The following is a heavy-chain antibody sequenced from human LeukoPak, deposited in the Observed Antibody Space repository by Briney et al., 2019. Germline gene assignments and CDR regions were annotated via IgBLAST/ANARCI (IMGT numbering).Heavy chain of an antibody. D-gene: IGHD2-21*01. J-gene: IGHJ6*04. CDR2: ISICNSTI. CDR1: GFTFLSYE. CDR3: KSAIDYYGMDV. Sequence: GRSLRLSCAASGFTFLSYEMNWVRQAAGTGREWVSYISICNSTIYYADSVKGRFTISRDNAKNSLYLQMNSLRAEDTAVYYCKSAIDYYGMDVWGKGTTVTVSS. V-gene: IGHV3-48*03.